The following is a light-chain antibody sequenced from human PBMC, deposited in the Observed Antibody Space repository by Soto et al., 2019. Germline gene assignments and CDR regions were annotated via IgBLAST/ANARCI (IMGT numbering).Light chain of an antibody. Sequence: QSALPQPASVSVSPGQSITISCTGTSSDVGNYIFVSWYRQHPGKAPKLMIYDINNRPSGVSNRFSGSKSGNTASLTISGLQAEDEADYYCVSYTTSASYVFGTGTKVT. J-gene: IGLJ1*01. CDR1: SSDVGNYIF. CDR3: VSYTTSASYV. CDR2: DIN. V-gene: IGLV2-14*01.